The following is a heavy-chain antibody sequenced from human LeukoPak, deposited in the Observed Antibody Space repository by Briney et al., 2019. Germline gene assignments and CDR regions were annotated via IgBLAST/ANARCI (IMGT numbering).Heavy chain of an antibody. V-gene: IGHV3-38-3*01. CDR3: KKDSSIPGIAVAGTLRTGRFFDY. CDR2: ISGGST. Sequence: GGSLRLSCAASGFTVSSNEMSWVRQAPGKGLEWVSSISGGSTYYADSRKGRFTISRDNSKNTLHLQMNSLRAEDTAVYYCKKDSSIPGIAVAGTLRTGRFFDYWGQGTLVTVSS. D-gene: IGHD6-19*01. J-gene: IGHJ4*02. CDR1: GFTVSSNE.